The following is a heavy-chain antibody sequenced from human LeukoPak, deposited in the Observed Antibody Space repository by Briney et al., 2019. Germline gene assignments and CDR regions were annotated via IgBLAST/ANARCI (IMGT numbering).Heavy chain of an antibody. CDR3: ARGGNRNDY. V-gene: IGHV4-59*07. CDR2: IYYSGSN. D-gene: IGHD3-16*01. CDR1: GRSISGYY. J-gene: IGHJ4*02. Sequence: PSDTLSLTCTVSGRSISGYYCGWIRQPPGKGLEWIAYIYYSGSNNYNPSLKSLVTISVDTSKTQFSLKLSSVTAADTAVYYCARGGNRNDYWGQGTLVTVSS.